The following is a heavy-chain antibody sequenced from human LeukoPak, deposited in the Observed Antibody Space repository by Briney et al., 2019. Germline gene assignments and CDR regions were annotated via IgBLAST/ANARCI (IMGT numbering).Heavy chain of an antibody. CDR3: ARVFVWPEYYFDY. Sequence: GSLRLSFAASGFPFYDYGMSWVRPAPGKGLEWVSGINWNGGSTGYSDSVKGRFTISRDNAKNSLYLRMNSLRAEDTALYYCARVFVWPEYYFDYWGQGTLVTVSS. D-gene: IGHD2-21*01. J-gene: IGHJ4*02. CDR2: INWNGGST. CDR1: GFPFYDYG. V-gene: IGHV3-20*03.